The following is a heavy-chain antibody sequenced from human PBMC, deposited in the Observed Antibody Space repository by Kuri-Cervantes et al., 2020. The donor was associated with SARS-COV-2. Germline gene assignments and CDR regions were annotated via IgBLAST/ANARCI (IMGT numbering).Heavy chain of an antibody. D-gene: IGHD1-7*01. Sequence: SVKVSCKASGGTFSSYAISWVRQAPGQGLEWMGRIIPILGIANYAQKFQGRVTITADKSTSTAYMELSSLRSDDTAVYYCARVRKITGTTPDYWGQGTLVTVSS. J-gene: IGHJ4*02. CDR2: IIPILGIA. CDR3: ARVRKITGTTPDY. CDR1: GGTFSSYA. V-gene: IGHV1-69*04.